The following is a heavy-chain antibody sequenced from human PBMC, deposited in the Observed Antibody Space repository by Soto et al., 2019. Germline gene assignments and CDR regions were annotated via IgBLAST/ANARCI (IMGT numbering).Heavy chain of an antibody. CDR1: GFTFSDYY. D-gene: IGHD2-2*01. V-gene: IGHV3-11*01. CDR3: ARGGWGYCSSTSCYFRSMDV. CDR2: ISSSGSTI. Sequence: PGGSLRLSRAAAGFTFSDYYMSVIRQAAGKGLEWVSYISSSGSTIYYADSVKGRFTISRNNAKNSLYLQMNSLRAEDTAVYYCARGGWGYCSSTSCYFRSMDVWGQGTTVTVSS. J-gene: IGHJ6*02.